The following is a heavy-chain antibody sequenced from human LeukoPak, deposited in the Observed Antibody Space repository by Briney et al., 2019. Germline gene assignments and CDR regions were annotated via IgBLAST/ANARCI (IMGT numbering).Heavy chain of an antibody. CDR1: GFTFSSYW. CDR3: ARVREISGYDYEAFDI. D-gene: IGHD5-12*01. CDR2: IKQDGSEK. Sequence: GGSLRLSCAASGFTFSSYWMSWVRQAPGKGLEWVANIKQDGSEKYYVDSVKGRFNISRDNAKNSLYLQMNSLRAEDTAVYYCARVREISGYDYEAFDIWGQGTMVTVSS. J-gene: IGHJ3*02. V-gene: IGHV3-7*01.